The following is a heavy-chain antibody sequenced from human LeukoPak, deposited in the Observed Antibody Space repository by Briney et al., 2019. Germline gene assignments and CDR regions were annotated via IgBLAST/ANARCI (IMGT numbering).Heavy chain of an antibody. CDR3: ARSGGPPAGPRFRSYYYYGMDV. Sequence: SETLSLTCTVSGGSISSSSYYWGWIRQPPGKGLEWIGSIYYSGSTYYNPSLKSRVTISVDTSKNQFSLKLSSVTAADTAVYYCARSGGPPAGPRFRSYYYYGMDVWGKGTTVTVSS. CDR1: GGSISSSSYY. D-gene: IGHD2-2*01. CDR2: IYYSGST. V-gene: IGHV4-39*01. J-gene: IGHJ6*04.